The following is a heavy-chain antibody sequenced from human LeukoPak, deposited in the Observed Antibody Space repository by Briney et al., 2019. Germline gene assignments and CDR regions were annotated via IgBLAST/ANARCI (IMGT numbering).Heavy chain of an antibody. Sequence: PSETLSLTCIVSGGSISGIYWSWIRQPPGKGLEWIGYIYSSGSTMYNPSLRSRVTMSLDTSKNQFSLRLTSVTAADTAMYFCARERGDWALDYWGQGTLVTVSS. V-gene: IGHV4-59*01. CDR3: ARERGDWALDY. CDR2: IYSSGST. CDR1: GGSISGIY. D-gene: IGHD3-10*01. J-gene: IGHJ4*02.